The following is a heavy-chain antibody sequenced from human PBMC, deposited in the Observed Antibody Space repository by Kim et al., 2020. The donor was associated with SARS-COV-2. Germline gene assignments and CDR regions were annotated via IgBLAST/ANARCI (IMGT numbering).Heavy chain of an antibody. CDR1: GFTIINAW. CDR2: IRGKADGGTS. J-gene: IGHJ4*02. D-gene: IGHD1-1*01. CDR3: TTVSNGKLDY. Sequence: GGSLRLSCAASGFTIINAWMTWVRQAPGKGLELVGRIRGKADGGTSDYAAPVKGRFTISRDDSRNTLYLQMNSLKAEDTAVYYCTTVSNGKLDYWGQGTL. V-gene: IGHV3-15*01.